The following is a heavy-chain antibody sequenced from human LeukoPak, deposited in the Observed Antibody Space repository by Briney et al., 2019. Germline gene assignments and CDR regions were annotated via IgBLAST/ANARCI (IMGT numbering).Heavy chain of an antibody. CDR1: GFTFSSYS. V-gene: IGHV3-48*04. J-gene: IGHJ4*02. CDR2: ISSSSSTI. D-gene: IGHD1-26*01. Sequence: PGGSLRLSCAASGFTFSSYSMNWVRQAPGKGLEWVSYISSSSSTIYYADSVKGRFTISGDNAKNSLYLQMNSLRAEDTAVYYCARKSGDWGQGTLVTVSS. CDR3: ARKSGD.